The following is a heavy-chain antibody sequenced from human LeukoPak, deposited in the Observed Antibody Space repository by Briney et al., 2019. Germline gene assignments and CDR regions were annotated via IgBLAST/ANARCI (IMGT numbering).Heavy chain of an antibody. V-gene: IGHV4-34*01. CDR3: ARGRGWFDP. D-gene: IGHD3-10*01. CDR2: INHSGST. CDR1: GGSFSGYY. J-gene: IGHJ5*02. Sequence: SETLSLTCAVYGGSFSGYYWSWIRQPPGKGLEWIGEINHSGSTNYNPSLKSRVTISVDTSKNQFSLKLSSVTAADTAVYYCARGRGWFDPWGQGDLVPVSS.